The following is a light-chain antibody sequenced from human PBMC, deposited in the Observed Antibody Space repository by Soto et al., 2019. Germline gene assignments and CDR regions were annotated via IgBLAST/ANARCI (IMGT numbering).Light chain of an antibody. CDR1: QSVLYSSNNKNY. V-gene: IGKV4-1*01. CDR2: GAS. J-gene: IGKJ1*01. Sequence: DIVMTQSPDSLAVSLGERATINCKSSQSVLYSSNNKNYLAWYQQKPGQGPRLLIYGASSRATGTPDRFSGSGSGTDFTLTINRLEPEDFALYYCQQYGSSPPTFGQGTKVDIK. CDR3: QQYGSSPPT.